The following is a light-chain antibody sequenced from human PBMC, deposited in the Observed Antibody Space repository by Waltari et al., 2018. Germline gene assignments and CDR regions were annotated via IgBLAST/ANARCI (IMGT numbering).Light chain of an antibody. V-gene: IGLV3-21*01. Sequence: SYVLTQPPSVSVAPGETARITGGGNHIESKLGHWYRQEPGQAPVLVISYDSDRPPGIPERFSGSNSGNTATLTISRVEAGDEADYYCQVWDANTDPGVFGTGTEVTVL. J-gene: IGLJ1*01. CDR2: YDS. CDR1: HIESKL. CDR3: QVWDANTDPGV.